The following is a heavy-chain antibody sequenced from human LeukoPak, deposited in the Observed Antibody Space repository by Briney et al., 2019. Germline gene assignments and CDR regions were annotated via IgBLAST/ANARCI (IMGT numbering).Heavy chain of an antibody. CDR2: IKQDRSEK. D-gene: IGHD3-10*01. Sequence: GGSLRLSCAASGFTFSSYSMNWVRQAPGKGLELVANIKQDRSEKYYVDSVKGRFTISRDNSKNTLYLQMNSLRAEDTAVYYCAKRVYGSGSYYDFDYWGQGTLVTVSS. CDR3: AKRVYGSGSYYDFDY. J-gene: IGHJ4*02. V-gene: IGHV3-7*03. CDR1: GFTFSSYS.